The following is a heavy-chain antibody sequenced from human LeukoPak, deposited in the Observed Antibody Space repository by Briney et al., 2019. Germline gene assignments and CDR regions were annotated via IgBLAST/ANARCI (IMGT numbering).Heavy chain of an antibody. D-gene: IGHD3-22*01. CDR2: INWNGAWT. Sequence: GGSLRLSCAASGFKFDDYGMSWVREAPGKGLEGVCDINWNGAWTGYADSVKGRFTISRDNAKNSLYLQMNSLRAEDTALYYCAGYYYDSSRGFDLWGQRTLVTVSA. CDR3: AGYYYDSSRGFDL. V-gene: IGHV3-20*04. J-gene: IGHJ5*02. CDR1: GFKFDDYG.